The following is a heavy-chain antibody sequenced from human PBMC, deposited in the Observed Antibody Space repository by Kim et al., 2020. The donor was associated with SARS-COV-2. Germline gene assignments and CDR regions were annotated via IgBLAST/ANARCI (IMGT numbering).Heavy chain of an antibody. V-gene: IGHV4-34*01. J-gene: IGHJ4*02. D-gene: IGHD2-21*01. CDR2: HGGST. CDR3: ARIEVFDFDY. Sequence: HGGSTNYNPSLESRVSISVDTSKNQFSLRLSSVTAADTAVYYCARIEVFDFDYWGQGTLVTVSS.